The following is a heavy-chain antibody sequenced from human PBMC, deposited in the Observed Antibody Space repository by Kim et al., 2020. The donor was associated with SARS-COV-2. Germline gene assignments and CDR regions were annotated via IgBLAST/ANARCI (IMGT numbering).Heavy chain of an antibody. CDR2: INSDGSWT. J-gene: IGHJ4*02. CDR1: GFTFSNYW. Sequence: GGSLRLSCAASGFTFSNYWMHWVRQVPGKGLAWVSLINSDGSWTSYADSVRGRFTISRDNAKNTVDLQMNGLRAEDTAVYYCARERGGGNEDSWGQGTLV. CDR3: ARERGGGNEDS. D-gene: IGHD2-15*01. V-gene: IGHV3-74*01.